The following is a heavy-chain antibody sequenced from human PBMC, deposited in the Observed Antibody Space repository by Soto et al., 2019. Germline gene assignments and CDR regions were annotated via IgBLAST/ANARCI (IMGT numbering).Heavy chain of an antibody. D-gene: IGHD3-10*01. J-gene: IGHJ3*02. V-gene: IGHV3-48*03. CDR1: GFSFSTYE. CDR2: ISKNGIDI. Sequence: EVQLVESGGGLVQPGGSLRLSCAASGFSFSTYEMNWVRQAPGKGLEWVSYISKNGIDIYYADSVKGRFTISRDNANNSLFLQMNSLRAEDTAVYYCAPRKSGSSNIGAFDIWGQGTMVTVSS. CDR3: APRKSGSSNIGAFDI.